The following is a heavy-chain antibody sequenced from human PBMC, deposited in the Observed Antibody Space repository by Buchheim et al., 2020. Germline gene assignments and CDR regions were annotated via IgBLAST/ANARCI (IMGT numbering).Heavy chain of an antibody. CDR3: ARGLSRTTDY. V-gene: IGHV3-66*02. J-gene: IGHJ4*02. CDR2: IYSDDST. D-gene: IGHD1-14*01. Sequence: EVQLLESGGGLVQPGGSLRLSCAASGFTFSNAWMSWVRQAPGKGLEWVSIIYSDDSTYYADSVKGRFTISRDNSKNTLYLQMNSLRAEDTAVYYCARGLSRTTDYWGQGTL. CDR1: GFTFSNAW.